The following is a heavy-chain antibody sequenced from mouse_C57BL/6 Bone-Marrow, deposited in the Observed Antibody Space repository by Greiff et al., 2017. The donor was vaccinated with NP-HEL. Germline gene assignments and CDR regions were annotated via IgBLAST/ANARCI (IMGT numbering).Heavy chain of an antibody. V-gene: IGHV1-64*01. CDR3: ARRNYGSFYFDY. D-gene: IGHD1-1*01. CDR1: GYTFTSYW. Sequence: QVQLQQPGAELVKPGASVKLSCKASGYTFTSYWMHWVKQRPGQGLAWIGMLHPNSGSTNYNEKFKSKATLTVDKSSSTAYMQLSSLTSEDSAVYYCARRNYGSFYFDYWGQGTTLTVSS. CDR2: LHPNSGST. J-gene: IGHJ2*01.